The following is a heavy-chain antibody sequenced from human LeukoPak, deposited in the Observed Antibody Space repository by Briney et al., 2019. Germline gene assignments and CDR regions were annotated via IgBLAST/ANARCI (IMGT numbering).Heavy chain of an antibody. V-gene: IGHV3-21*01. D-gene: IGHD1-1*01. CDR2: ISSSSSYI. CDR3: ARDLGGTTCY. Sequence: PGGSLRLSCAASGFTFSSYSMNWVRQAPGKGLEWVSSISSSSSYIYYADSVKGRFTISRDNATNSLYLQMNSLRAEDTAVYYCARDLGGTTCYWGQGTLVTVSS. CDR1: GFTFSSYS. J-gene: IGHJ4*02.